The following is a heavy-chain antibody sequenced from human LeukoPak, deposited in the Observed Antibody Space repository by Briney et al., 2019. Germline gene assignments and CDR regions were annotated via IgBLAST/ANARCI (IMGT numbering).Heavy chain of an antibody. V-gene: IGHV1-8*01. D-gene: IGHD2/OR15-2a*01. CDR1: GYTFASYD. CDR2: MNPNSGNT. Sequence: GASVMVSCKASGYTFASYDITWVRQAPGQGLEWMGWMNPNSGNTGYARKFQGRVSMTRDTSITTAYMELSSLRSENTAVYYCARAIRNELLSEFWGQGSLITVSS. J-gene: IGHJ4*02. CDR3: ARAIRNELLSEF.